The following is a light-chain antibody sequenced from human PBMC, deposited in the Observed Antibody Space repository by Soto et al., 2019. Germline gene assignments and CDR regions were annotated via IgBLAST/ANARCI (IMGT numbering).Light chain of an antibody. J-gene: IGKJ1*01. CDR2: GAS. CDR1: QSVSSD. Sequence: EIVMTQSPATLSVSPGERATLSCRASQSVSSDLAWYHQKPGQAPRLLIYGASTRATGIPDRFSGSGSGTEFTLTISSLQSEDFAVYYCQEYIQWPPGMFGPGTKVDIK. V-gene: IGKV3D-15*01. CDR3: QEYIQWPPGM.